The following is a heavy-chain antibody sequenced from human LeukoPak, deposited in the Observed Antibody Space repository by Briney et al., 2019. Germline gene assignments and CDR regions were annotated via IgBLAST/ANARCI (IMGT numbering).Heavy chain of an antibody. CDR1: GYTFTSYG. CDR3: ARLDTAMDAFDY. CDR2: ISAYNGNT. J-gene: IGHJ4*02. V-gene: IGHV1-18*01. D-gene: IGHD5-18*01. Sequence: ASVKVSCKASGYTFTSYGISWVRQAPGQGLEWMGWISAYNGNTNYAQKLQGRVTMTTDTSTSTAYMELSSLRSEDTAVYYCARLDTAMDAFDYWGQGTLVTVSS.